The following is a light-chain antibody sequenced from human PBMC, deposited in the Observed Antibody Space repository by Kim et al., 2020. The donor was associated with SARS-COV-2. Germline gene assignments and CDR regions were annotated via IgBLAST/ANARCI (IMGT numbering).Light chain of an antibody. V-gene: IGLV1-40*01. CDR2: DKN. Sequence: QRDTISCTGNGSNIGAGYNVHWYRQTPGTAPKLLIHDKNNRPSGVPDRFSGSKSGTSASLAITGLQAEDEADYYCQSYDRLSASVVFGGGTQLTVL. CDR1: GSNIGAGYN. J-gene: IGLJ2*01. CDR3: QSYDRLSASVV.